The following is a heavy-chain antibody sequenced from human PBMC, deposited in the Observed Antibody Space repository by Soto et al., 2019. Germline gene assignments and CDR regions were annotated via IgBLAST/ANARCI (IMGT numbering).Heavy chain of an antibody. CDR3: ARSPCGYSSSCGWFDP. J-gene: IGHJ5*02. CDR1: GGSISSYY. V-gene: IGHV4-59*01. D-gene: IGHD6-13*01. CDR2: IYYSGST. Sequence: QVQLQESGPGLVKPSETLSLTCTVSGGSISSYYWSWIRQPPGKGLEWIGYIYYSGSTNYNPSLKIRVTISVDTSKNQFSLKLSSVTAADTAVYYCARSPCGYSSSCGWFDPWGQGTLVTVSS.